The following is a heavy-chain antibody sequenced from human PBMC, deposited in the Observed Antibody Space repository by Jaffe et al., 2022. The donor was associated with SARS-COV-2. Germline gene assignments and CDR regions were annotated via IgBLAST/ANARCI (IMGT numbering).Heavy chain of an antibody. V-gene: IGHV3-23*04. D-gene: IGHD3-10*01. J-gene: IGHJ5*02. CDR2: ISGSGDNT. CDR3: AKKYGLGTEDNWFDP. Sequence: EVQLVESGGGLVQPGGSLRLSCAASGFTFSNYAMNWVRQAPGKGLEWVSGISGSGDNTYYADSVKGRFTISRDNSKNTLYVQMNRLRAEDTAIYYCAKKYGLGTEDNWFDPWGQGTLVTVSS. CDR1: GFTFSNYA.